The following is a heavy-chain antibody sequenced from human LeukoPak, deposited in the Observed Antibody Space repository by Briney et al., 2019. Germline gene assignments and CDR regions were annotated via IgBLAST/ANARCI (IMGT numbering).Heavy chain of an antibody. D-gene: IGHD3-10*01. CDR1: AFTFSNYA. V-gene: IGHV3-23*01. Sequence: GGSLRLSCAASAFTFSNYAMGWVRQAPGKGLEWLSAISSTGGTYYAHSVKGRYTISRDNSKNTLYLRMHSLRAEDTAVYYCARMYNYGSGSYRFFDSWGQGTLVTVSS. CDR2: ISSTGGT. CDR3: ARMYNYGSGSYRFFDS. J-gene: IGHJ4*02.